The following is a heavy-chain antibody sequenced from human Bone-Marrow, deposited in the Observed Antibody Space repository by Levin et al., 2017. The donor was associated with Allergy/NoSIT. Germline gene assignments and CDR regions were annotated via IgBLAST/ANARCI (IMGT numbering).Heavy chain of an antibody. CDR2: IYYSGST. J-gene: IGHJ4*02. V-gene: IGHV4-39*07. CDR3: ARTEVTGGYFDY. Sequence: SETLSLTCTVSGGSISSSSYYWGWIRQPPGKGLEWIGSIYYSGSTYYNPSLKSRVTISVDTSKNQFSLKLSSVTAADTAVYYCARTEVTGGYFDYWGQGTLVTVSS. D-gene: IGHD2-21*02. CDR1: GGSISSSSYY.